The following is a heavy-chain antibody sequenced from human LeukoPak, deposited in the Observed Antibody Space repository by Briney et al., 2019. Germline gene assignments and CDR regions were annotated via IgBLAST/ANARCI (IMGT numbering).Heavy chain of an antibody. D-gene: IGHD3-22*01. CDR2: INPSGGST. V-gene: IGHV1-46*01. CDR1: GYTFTSYY. Sequence: ASVKVSCKASGYTFTSYYMHWVRQAPGQGLEWMGIINPSGGSTSYAQKFQGRVTMTRDTSTSTVYMELSSLRSEHTAVYYCARDWALDSGYCDSSGTVVYSYWGQGTLVTVSS. CDR3: ARDWALDSGYCDSSGTVVYSY. J-gene: IGHJ4*02.